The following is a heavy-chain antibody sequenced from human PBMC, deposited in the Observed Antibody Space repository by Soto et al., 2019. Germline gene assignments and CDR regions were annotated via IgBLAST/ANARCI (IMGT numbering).Heavy chain of an antibody. CDR3: ASESILTGYYSHYYYYGMDV. CDR1: GYTFTSYG. J-gene: IGHJ6*02. D-gene: IGHD3-9*01. CDR2: IRAYNGNT. V-gene: IGHV1-18*01. Sequence: ASVKVSCKASGYTFTSYGISWVRQAPGQGLEWMGWIRAYNGNTNYAQKLQGRVTMTTDTSTSTAYMELSSLRSEDTAVYYCASESILTGYYSHYYYYGMDVWGQGTTVTVSS.